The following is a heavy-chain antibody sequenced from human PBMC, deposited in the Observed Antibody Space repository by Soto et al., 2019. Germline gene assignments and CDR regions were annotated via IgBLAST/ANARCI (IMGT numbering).Heavy chain of an antibody. V-gene: IGHV1-3*01. D-gene: IGHD2-15*01. Sequence: ASVKVSCKASGYTFTSYAMHWVRQAPGQRLEWMGWINAGNGNTKYSQKFQGRVTITRDTSASTAYMELSSLRSEDTAVYYCARAREDIVVVVDDAFDIWGQGTMVTVSS. CDR3: ARAREDIVVVVDDAFDI. CDR1: GYTFTSYA. J-gene: IGHJ3*02. CDR2: INAGNGNT.